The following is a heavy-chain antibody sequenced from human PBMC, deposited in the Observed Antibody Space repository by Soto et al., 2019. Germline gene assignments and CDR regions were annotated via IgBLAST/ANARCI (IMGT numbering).Heavy chain of an antibody. Sequence: EASVKVSCKVSGYTLTELSMHWVRQAPGKGLEWMGGFDPEDGETIYAQKFQGRVTMTEDTSTDTAYMELSSLRSEDTAVYYCATVVNDYGDYGFFHYWGQGTLVTVSS. D-gene: IGHD4-17*01. CDR3: ATVVNDYGDYGFFHY. V-gene: IGHV1-24*01. J-gene: IGHJ4*02. CDR2: FDPEDGET. CDR1: GYTLTELS.